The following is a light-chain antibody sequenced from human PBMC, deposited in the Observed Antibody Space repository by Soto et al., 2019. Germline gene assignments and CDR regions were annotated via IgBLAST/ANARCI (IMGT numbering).Light chain of an antibody. J-gene: IGKJ2*01. Sequence: DIQITQSPSSLSASVGDRVTITCRASQSISSHLNWYQHKPGRHPRLLIFASYILEGGVPSRFSGSGSYTYFTRTIDSLQPEDVATYYYQHSYITPRSTFGQGTNVEI. V-gene: IGKV1-39*01. CDR2: ASY. CDR3: QHSYITPRST. CDR1: QSISSH.